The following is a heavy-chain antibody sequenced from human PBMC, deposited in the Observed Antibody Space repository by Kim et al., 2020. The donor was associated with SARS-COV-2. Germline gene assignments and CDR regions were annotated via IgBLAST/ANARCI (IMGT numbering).Heavy chain of an antibody. CDR2: IYPGDSDT. J-gene: IGHJ5*02. Sequence: GESLKISCKGSGYSFTSYWIGWVRQMPGKGLEWMGIIYPGDSDTRYSPSFQGQVTISADKSISTAYLQWSSLKASDTAMYYCARHGDRRGLGSRWFDPWGQGTLVTVSS. CDR3: ARHGDRRGLGSRWFDP. CDR1: GYSFTSYW. D-gene: IGHD6-19*01. V-gene: IGHV5-51*01.